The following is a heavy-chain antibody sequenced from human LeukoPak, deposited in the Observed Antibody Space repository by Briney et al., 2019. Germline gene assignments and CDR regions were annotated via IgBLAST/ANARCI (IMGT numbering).Heavy chain of an antibody. V-gene: IGHV1-69*13. CDR2: IIPIFGTA. D-gene: IGHD3-10*01. J-gene: IGHJ4*02. Sequence: ASVKVSCKASGGTFSSYAISWVRQAPGQGLEWMGGIIPIFGTANYAQKFQGRVTITADESTSTAYMELSSLRSEDTAVYYCAREVEGEKLWFGELFGYYFDYWGQGTLVTVSS. CDR3: AREVEGEKLWFGELFGYYFDY. CDR1: GGTFSSYA.